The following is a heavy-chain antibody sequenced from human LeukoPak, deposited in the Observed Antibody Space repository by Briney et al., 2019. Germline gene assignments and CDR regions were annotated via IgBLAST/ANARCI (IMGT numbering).Heavy chain of an antibody. D-gene: IGHD3-22*01. V-gene: IGHV1-69*13. Sequence: SVKVSCKASGGTFSSYAISWVRQAPGQGLEWMGGIIPIFGTANYAQKFQGRVTITADESTSTVYMELSSLRSEDTAVYYCARSADNYYYDSSGYYSLDYWGQGTLVTVSS. CDR3: ARSADNYYYDSSGYYSLDY. J-gene: IGHJ4*02. CDR2: IIPIFGTA. CDR1: GGTFSSYA.